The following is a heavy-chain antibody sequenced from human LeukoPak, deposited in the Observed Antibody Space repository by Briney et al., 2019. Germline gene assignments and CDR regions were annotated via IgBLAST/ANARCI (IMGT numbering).Heavy chain of an antibody. D-gene: IGHD3-22*01. Sequence: SETLSLTCTVSGGSISSYYWSWIRQPPGKGLEWIGYIYYSGSTNYNPSLKSRVTISVDTSKNQFSLKLSSVTAADTAVYYCARHSGGRDSSGEYWYFDLWGRGPLVPVSS. J-gene: IGHJ2*01. V-gene: IGHV4-59*08. CDR1: GGSISSYY. CDR3: ARHSGGRDSSGEYWYFDL. CDR2: IYYSGST.